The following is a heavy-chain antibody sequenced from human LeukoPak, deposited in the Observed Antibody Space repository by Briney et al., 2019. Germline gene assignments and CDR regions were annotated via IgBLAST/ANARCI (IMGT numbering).Heavy chain of an antibody. J-gene: IGHJ4*02. V-gene: IGHV4-39*07. CDR3: ARDGYSGNDGL. CDR2: IYYSGST. D-gene: IGHD5-12*01. CDR1: GDSIRSSSYY. Sequence: SETLSLTCTVSGDSIRSSSYYWGWIRQPPGKGLEWIGSIYYSGSTYYNPSLKSRVTISVDTSKNQFSLKLSSVTAADTAVYYCARDGYSGNDGLWGQGTLVTVSS.